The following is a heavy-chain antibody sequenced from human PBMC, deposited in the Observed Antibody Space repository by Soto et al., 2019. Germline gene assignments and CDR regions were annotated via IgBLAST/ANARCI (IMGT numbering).Heavy chain of an antibody. J-gene: IGHJ1*01. CDR3: ASGFDSDGIYNGGHP. V-gene: IGHV4-4*02. Sequence: VQLQESGPGLVKPSGTLSLTCTVSGGSISTTNWWSWVRHSPGKGLEWIGEILHIGSTNYNPSLKCLVTISIGKSKNQFSLRLSSVTAADTAVYYCASGFDSDGIYNGGHPWGQGTLVSVSS. CDR2: ILHIGST. D-gene: IGHD3-22*01. CDR1: GGSISTTNW.